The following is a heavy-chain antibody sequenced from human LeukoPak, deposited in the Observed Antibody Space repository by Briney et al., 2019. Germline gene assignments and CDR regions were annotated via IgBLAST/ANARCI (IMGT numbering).Heavy chain of an antibody. V-gene: IGHV4-59*12. D-gene: IGHD3-10*01. CDR3: ARSRSRTYYYGSGSYYKGYWFDP. CDR2: IYYTGST. J-gene: IGHJ5*02. CDR1: GGSISSFY. Sequence: SETLSLTCTVSGGSISSFYWSWIRQPPGKGLEWIGYIYYTGSTNYNSSLKSRVTISVDTSKNQFSLKLSSVTAADTAVYYCARSRSRTYYYGSGSYYKGYWFDPWGQGTLVTVSS.